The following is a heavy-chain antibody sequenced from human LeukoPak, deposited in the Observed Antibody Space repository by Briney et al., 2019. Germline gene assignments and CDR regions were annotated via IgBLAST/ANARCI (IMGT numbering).Heavy chain of an antibody. J-gene: IGHJ6*02. Sequence: SVKVSCKASGGTFSSYAISWVRQAPGRGLEWMGGIIPIFGTANYAQKFQGRVTITADESTSTAYMELSSLRSEDTAVYYCARDPVTMVRGVTYYYGMDVWGQGTTVTVSS. V-gene: IGHV1-69*13. CDR2: IIPIFGTA. CDR1: GGTFSSYA. CDR3: ARDPVTMVRGVTYYYGMDV. D-gene: IGHD3-10*01.